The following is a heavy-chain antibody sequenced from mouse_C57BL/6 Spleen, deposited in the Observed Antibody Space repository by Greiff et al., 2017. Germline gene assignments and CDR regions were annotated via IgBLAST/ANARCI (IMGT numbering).Heavy chain of an antibody. Sequence: EVMLVESGGDLVKPGGSLKLSCAASGFTFSSYGMSWVRQTPDKRLEWVATISSGGSYTYYPDSVKGRFTISRDNAKNTLYLQMSSLKSEDTAMYYCARPALITTVVAPFDYWGEGTTLTDSS. CDR1: GFTFSSYG. J-gene: IGHJ2*01. D-gene: IGHD1-1*01. V-gene: IGHV5-6*01. CDR2: ISSGGSYT. CDR3: ARPALITTVVAPFDY.